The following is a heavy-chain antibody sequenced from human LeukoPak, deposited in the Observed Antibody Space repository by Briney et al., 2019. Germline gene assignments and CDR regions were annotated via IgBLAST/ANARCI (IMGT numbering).Heavy chain of an antibody. CDR1: GFTVSSNY. V-gene: IGHV3-66*01. D-gene: IGHD3-16*01. CDR2: IYNSGST. J-gene: IGHJ5*02. Sequence: GGSLRLSCAASGFTVSSNYMSWVRQAPGKGLEWVSVIYNSGSTYYADSVKGRFTISRDNSKNTLYLQMNSLRAEDTAVYYCARDKADVGWFDPWGQGTLVTVSS. CDR3: ARDKADVGWFDP.